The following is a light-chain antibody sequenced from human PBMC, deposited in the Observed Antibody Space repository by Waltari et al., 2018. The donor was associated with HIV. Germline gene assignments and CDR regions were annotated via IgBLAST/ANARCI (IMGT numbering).Light chain of an antibody. V-gene: IGLV1-47*01. CDR3: AAWDDILRGWL. CDR2: TDN. J-gene: IGLJ3*02. Sequence: QSVLTQPPSASGTPGQRVTIPCSGGSSNLGSHYVYWYQQFPGTAPKLLIYTDNQRPSGVPDRFSGSKSGTSASLAISGLRSEDEADYYCAAWDDILRGWLFGGGTKLTVL. CDR1: SSNLGSHY.